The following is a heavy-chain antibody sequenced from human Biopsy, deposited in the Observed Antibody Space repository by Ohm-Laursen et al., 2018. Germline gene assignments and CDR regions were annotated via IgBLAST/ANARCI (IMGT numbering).Heavy chain of an antibody. CDR3: TRHVKRYCTSFGCYSGYFGMDV. CDR1: GGSVSDSFHF. J-gene: IGHJ6*02. D-gene: IGHD2-15*01. CDR2: VHYSGTT. V-gene: IGHV4-61*01. Sequence: SDTLSLTCTVSGGSVSDSFHFWSWIRQPPGKGLEWIGNVHYSGTTNYNPSLKSRVTVSVDTSKNQFSLRLSSVTAADTAVYFCTRHVKRYCTSFGCYSGYFGMDVWGQGTTVTVSS.